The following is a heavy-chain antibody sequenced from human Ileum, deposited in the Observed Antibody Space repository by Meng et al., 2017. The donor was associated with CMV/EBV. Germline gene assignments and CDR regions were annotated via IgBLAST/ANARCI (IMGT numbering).Heavy chain of an antibody. Sequence: QPQGAATRLVRASFTLAPTCTVSGGSLLWAYGRWIRQTAGAGVQRNGRNDVSVSTAYNPSHKSRATMSVNTSNTQPSLGLTSVTAAHTAVYCRAREVDVDGAVPQKGGYYHDYWGQGILVTVSS. J-gene: IGHJ4*02. D-gene: IGHD3-3*01. CDR2: NDVSVST. V-gene: IGHV4-4*07. CDR3: AREVDVDGAVPQKGGYYHDY. CDR1: GGSLLWAY.